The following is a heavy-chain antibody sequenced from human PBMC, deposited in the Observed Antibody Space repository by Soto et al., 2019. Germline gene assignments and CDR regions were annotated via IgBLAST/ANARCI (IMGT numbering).Heavy chain of an antibody. CDR1: GFTFTSSA. CDR3: AASYDYSNPRYYYYYIDV. J-gene: IGHJ6*03. Sequence: GASVKVSCKASGFTFTSSAMQWVRQARGQRLEWIGWIVVGSGNTNYAQKFQERVTITRDMSTSTAYMELSSLRSEDTAVYYCAASYDYSNPRYYYYYIDVWGKGTTVTVSS. V-gene: IGHV1-58*02. D-gene: IGHD4-4*01. CDR2: IVVGSGNT.